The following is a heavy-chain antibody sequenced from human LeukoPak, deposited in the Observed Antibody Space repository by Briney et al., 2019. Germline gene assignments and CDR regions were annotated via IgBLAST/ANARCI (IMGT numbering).Heavy chain of an antibody. D-gene: IGHD3-9*01. CDR3: ARADFDWSLALDY. CDR2: VDPEDGET. J-gene: IGHJ4*02. V-gene: IGHV1-69-2*01. Sequence: GATVKISCKASGYTFTDYYMHWVQQAPGKGLEWMGRVDPEDGETIYAEKFQGRVTITADTSTDTAYMELSSLRSEDTAVYYCARADFDWSLALDYWGQGTLVTVSS. CDR1: GYTFTDYY.